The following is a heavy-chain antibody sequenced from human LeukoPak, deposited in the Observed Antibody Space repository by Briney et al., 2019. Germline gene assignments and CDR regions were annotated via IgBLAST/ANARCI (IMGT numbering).Heavy chain of an antibody. CDR2: ISGSGGST. J-gene: IGHJ4*02. CDR3: ARDADVGYCSGGSCYSLYYFDY. Sequence: GGSLRLSCAASGFTFSSYAMNWVRQAPGKGLEWVSAISGSGGSTYYADSVKGRFTISRDNSKNTLYLQMNSLRAEDTAVYYCARDADVGYCSGGSCYSLYYFDYWGQGTLVTVSS. V-gene: IGHV3-23*01. CDR1: GFTFSSYA. D-gene: IGHD2-15*01.